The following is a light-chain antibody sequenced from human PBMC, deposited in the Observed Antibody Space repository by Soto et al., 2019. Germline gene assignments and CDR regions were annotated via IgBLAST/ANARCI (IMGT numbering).Light chain of an antibody. CDR2: EAS. CDR3: CSNAASSTYV. CDR1: SSDVGSHNL. V-gene: IGLV2-23*01. Sequence: QSVLTQPPSVSGAPGQRVTISCTGSSSDVGSHNLVSWYQQYPGKAPKLIIFEASKRPSGVSNRFSGSKSGSTASLTISGLQAEDEADYYCCSNAASSTYVFGTGTKVTVL. J-gene: IGLJ1*01.